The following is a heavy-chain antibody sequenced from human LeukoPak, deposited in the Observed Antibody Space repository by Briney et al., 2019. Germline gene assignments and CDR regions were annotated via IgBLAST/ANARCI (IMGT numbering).Heavy chain of an antibody. CDR2: IIPIFGTA. CDR1: GGTFSSYA. J-gene: IGHJ6*03. Sequence: SVKVSCKASGGTFSSYAISWVRQAPGQGLEWMGGIIPIFGTANYAQKFQGRVTITADESTSTAYMELSSLRSEDTAVYYCASGYSSSRYYYYDYMDVWGKGTTVTISS. V-gene: IGHV1-69*13. CDR3: ASGYSSSRYYYYDYMDV. D-gene: IGHD6-13*01.